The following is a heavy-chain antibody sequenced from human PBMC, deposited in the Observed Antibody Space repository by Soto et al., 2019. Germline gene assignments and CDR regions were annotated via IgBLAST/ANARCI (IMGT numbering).Heavy chain of an antibody. CDR1: GFTFSSYG. D-gene: IGHD3-22*01. V-gene: IGHV3-33*01. CDR2: IWYDGSNK. J-gene: IGHJ4*02. Sequence: QVQLVESGGGVVQPGRSLRLSCAASGFTFSSYGMHWVRQAPGKGLEWVAVIWYDGSNKYYADSVKGRFTISRDNSKNTLYLQMNSLRAEDTAVYYCARDYDSSGYPRAYFDYWVEGTLVTVSS. CDR3: ARDYDSSGYPRAYFDY.